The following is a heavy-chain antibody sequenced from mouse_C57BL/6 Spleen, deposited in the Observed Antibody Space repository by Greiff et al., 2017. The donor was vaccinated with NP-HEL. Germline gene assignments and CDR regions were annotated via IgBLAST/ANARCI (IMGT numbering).Heavy chain of an antibody. Sequence: EVQLQQSGAELVRPGASVKLSCTASGFNIKDDYMHWVKQRPEQGLEWIGWIDPENGDTEYASKFQGKATITADTSSNTAYLQLSSLTSEDTAVYYCTTLGGNYPSYAMDYWGQGTSVTVSS. CDR1: GFNIKDDY. D-gene: IGHD2-1*01. V-gene: IGHV14-4*01. CDR2: IDPENGDT. CDR3: TTLGGNYPSYAMDY. J-gene: IGHJ4*01.